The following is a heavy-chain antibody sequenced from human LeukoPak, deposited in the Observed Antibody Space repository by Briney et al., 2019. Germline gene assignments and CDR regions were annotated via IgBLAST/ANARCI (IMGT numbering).Heavy chain of an antibody. CDR1: GGSISSSNW. D-gene: IGHD4-17*01. J-gene: IGHJ4*02. V-gene: IGHV4-4*02. CDR2: IYHSGST. CDR3: ARSRYGDLDY. Sequence: SGTLSLTCAVSGGSISSSNWWSWVRQPPGKGLEWIGEIYHSGSTNYNPSLKSRVTISVDKSNNQFSLKLYSVTAADTAVYYCARSRYGDLDYWGQGTLVTVSS.